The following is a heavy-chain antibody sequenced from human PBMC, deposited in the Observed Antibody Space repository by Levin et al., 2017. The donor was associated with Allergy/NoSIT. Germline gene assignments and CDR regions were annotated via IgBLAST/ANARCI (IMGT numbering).Heavy chain of an antibody. CDR3: ARGFFPGIGVNWFDP. V-gene: IGHV4-30-2*01. J-gene: IGHJ5*02. D-gene: IGHD2-21*01. CDR1: GASISRGAYS. Sequence: SETLSLTCDVTGASISRGAYSWAWIRQASGKGLEWIGYMYLSGSSYYNPSLKSRATISIDTSKNHFSLHLTSVTAADTAIYYCARGFFPGIGVNWFDPWGQGILVTVSS. CDR2: MYLSGSS.